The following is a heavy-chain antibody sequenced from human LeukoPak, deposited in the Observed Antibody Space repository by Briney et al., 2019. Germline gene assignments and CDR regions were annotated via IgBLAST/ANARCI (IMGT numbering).Heavy chain of an antibody. Sequence: GGSLRLSCAASGFTLSSSGMHWVRQAPGKGLEWVAIIWYDGSNRYYADSVKGRFTISRDNAKNSLYLQMNSLRDEDTAVYYCARDLGGYYPFDYWGQGTQVTVSS. D-gene: IGHD3-22*01. CDR2: IWYDGSNR. CDR1: GFTLSSSG. J-gene: IGHJ4*02. V-gene: IGHV3-33*01. CDR3: ARDLGGYYPFDY.